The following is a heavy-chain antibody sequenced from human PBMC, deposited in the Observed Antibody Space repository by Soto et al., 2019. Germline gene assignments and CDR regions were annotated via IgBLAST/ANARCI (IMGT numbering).Heavy chain of an antibody. J-gene: IGHJ4*02. CDR1: GFSLSTSGVG. V-gene: IGHV2-5*02. CDR3: AHSDFWSGYYGY. Sequence: QITLKESGPTLVKPTQTLTLTCTFSGFSLSTSGVGVGWIRQPPERALEWLAFIYWDDDKRYSQSLKSRFTITKDTSKNQVVLTMTNRDPVDTATYYCAHSDFWSGYYGYWGQGTLVTVSS. CDR2: IYWDDDK. D-gene: IGHD3-3*01.